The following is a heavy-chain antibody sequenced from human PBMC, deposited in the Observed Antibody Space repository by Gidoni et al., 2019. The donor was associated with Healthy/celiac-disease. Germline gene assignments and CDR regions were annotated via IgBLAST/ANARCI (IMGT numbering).Heavy chain of an antibody. CDR3: ATVGVVPAARKMYYFDY. CDR1: AFTFSDYY. CDR2: ISSSSSYT. Sequence: ASAFTFSDYYLSWIRQAPGKGLEWVSYISSSSSYTNYADSGKGRFTISRDNAKNSLYLQMNSLRAEDTAVYYCATVGVVPAARKMYYFDYWGQGTLVTVSS. J-gene: IGHJ4*02. V-gene: IGHV3-11*06. D-gene: IGHD2-2*01.